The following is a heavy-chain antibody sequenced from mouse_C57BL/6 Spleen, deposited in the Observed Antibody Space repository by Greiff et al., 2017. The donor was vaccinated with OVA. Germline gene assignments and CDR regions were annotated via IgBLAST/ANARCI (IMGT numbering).Heavy chain of an antibody. V-gene: IGHV1-53*01. CDR3: AKSGERLLFDY. J-gene: IGHJ2*01. CDR2: INPGNGGT. CDR1: GYTFTSYW. Sequence: VQLQQPGPELVKPGASVKLSCKASGYTFTSYWMHWVKQRPGQGLEWIGDINPGNGGTNYNEKFKSKATLTVDKSSSTAYMQLSRLTSEASAVYCGAKSGERLLFDYRGQGTTLTVSS. D-gene: IGHD2-13*01.